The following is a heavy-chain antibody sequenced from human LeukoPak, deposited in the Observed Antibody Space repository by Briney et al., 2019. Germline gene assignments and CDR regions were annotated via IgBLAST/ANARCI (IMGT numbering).Heavy chain of an antibody. CDR2: ISAYNGNT. V-gene: IGHV1-18*01. D-gene: IGHD1-26*01. J-gene: IGHJ4*02. CDR3: ARTKEWELREFYFDY. Sequence: GASVKVSCKASGYTFTSYGISWVRQAPGRGLEWMGWISAYNGNTNYAQKLQGRVTMTTDTSTSTAYMELRSLRSDDTAVYYCARTKEWELREFYFDYWGQGTLVTVSS. CDR1: GYTFTSYG.